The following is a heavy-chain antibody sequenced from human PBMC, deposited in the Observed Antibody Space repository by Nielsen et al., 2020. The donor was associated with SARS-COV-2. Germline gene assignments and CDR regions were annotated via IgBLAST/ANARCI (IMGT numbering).Heavy chain of an antibody. CDR3: ARIAYDILTGHSDY. CDR2: INTNTGNP. D-gene: IGHD3-9*01. CDR1: GYTFNSYD. Sequence: ASVKVSCKASGYTFNSYDMNWVRQAPGQGLEWMGWINTNTGNPTYAQGFTGRFVFSLDTSVSTTYLQISSLKAEDTAVYYCARIAYDILTGHSDYWGQGTLVTVSS. V-gene: IGHV7-4-1*02. J-gene: IGHJ4*02.